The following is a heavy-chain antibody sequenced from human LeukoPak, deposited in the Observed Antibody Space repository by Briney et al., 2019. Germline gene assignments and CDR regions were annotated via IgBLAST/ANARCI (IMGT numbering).Heavy chain of an antibody. CDR2: IYTSGST. CDR3: ARHVSVHYSSFDY. V-gene: IGHV4-61*02. CDR1: GGSISSGSYY. Sequence: SQTLSLTCTVSGGSISSGSYYWSWIRQPAGKGLEWIGRIYTSGSTNYNPSLKSRVTISVDTSKNQFSLNLTSVTAADTAVYYCARHVSVHYSSFDYWGRGTLVTVSS. J-gene: IGHJ4*02. D-gene: IGHD2-15*01.